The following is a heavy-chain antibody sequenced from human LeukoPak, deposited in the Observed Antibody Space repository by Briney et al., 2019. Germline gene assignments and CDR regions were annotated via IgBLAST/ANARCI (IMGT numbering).Heavy chain of an antibody. CDR2: ISYDGSNK. D-gene: IGHD5-12*01. CDR1: GFTFSSYG. Sequence: GRSLRLSCAASGFTFSSYGMHWVRQAPGKGLEWVAVISYDGSNKYYADSVKGRFTISRDNSKNTLYLQMNSLGAEDTAVYYCAKDQYSGYDLKSYFDYWGQGTLVTVSS. CDR3: AKDQYSGYDLKSYFDY. J-gene: IGHJ4*02. V-gene: IGHV3-30*18.